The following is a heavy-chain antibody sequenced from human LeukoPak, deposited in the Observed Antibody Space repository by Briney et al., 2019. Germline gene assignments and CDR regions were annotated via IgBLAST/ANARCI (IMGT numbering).Heavy chain of an antibody. CDR2: ISTGSSTI. CDR3: ARVDNAAATTDY. CDR1: GFIFSSYS. D-gene: IGHD6-25*01. V-gene: IGHV3-48*04. Sequence: PGGSLRLSCAASGFIFSSYSMNWVRQAPGKGLEWVSYISTGSSTIYYADSVKGRFTISRDNAKSSLSLQMNSLRSEDTAVYYCARVDNAAATTDYWGQGTLVTVSS. J-gene: IGHJ4*02.